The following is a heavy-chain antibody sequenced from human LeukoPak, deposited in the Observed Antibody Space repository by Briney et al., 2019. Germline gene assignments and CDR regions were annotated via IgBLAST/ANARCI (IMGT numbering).Heavy chain of an antibody. CDR3: ARLLSGFFDY. Sequence: PGGSLRLSCAASGFSFSSYWMSWVRRAPGEGLEWVANIKQDGSEKYYVDSVKGRFTISRDNAKKSLYLQMNSLRAEDTAVYYCARLLSGFFDYWGQGILVTVSS. D-gene: IGHD3-22*01. V-gene: IGHV3-7*01. CDR1: GFSFSSYW. J-gene: IGHJ4*02. CDR2: IKQDGSEK.